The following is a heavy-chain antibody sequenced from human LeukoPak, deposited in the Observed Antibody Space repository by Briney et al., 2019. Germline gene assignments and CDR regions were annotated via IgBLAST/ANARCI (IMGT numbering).Heavy chain of an antibody. J-gene: IGHJ4*02. CDR3: ARGRLIMVRGVIPSYFDY. Sequence: GESLKISCKGSGYSFTSYWIGWVRQMPGKGLEWMGIIHPGDSDTRYSPSFQGQVTISADKSISTAYLQWSSLKASDTAMYYCARGRLIMVRGVIPSYFDYWAREPWSPSPQ. D-gene: IGHD3-10*01. V-gene: IGHV5-51*01. CDR1: GYSFTSYW. CDR2: IHPGDSDT.